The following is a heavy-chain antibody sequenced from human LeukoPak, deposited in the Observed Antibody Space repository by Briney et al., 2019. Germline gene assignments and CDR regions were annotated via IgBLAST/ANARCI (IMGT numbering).Heavy chain of an antibody. Sequence: ASVKVSCKVSGYTLTELSMHWVRQAPGKGLEWMGGFDPEDGETIYAQKFQGRVTMTEDTSTDTAYLELSSLRSEDTAVYYCATAKEWELPPNFDYWGQGTLVTVSS. CDR3: ATAKEWELPPNFDY. J-gene: IGHJ4*02. D-gene: IGHD1-26*01. V-gene: IGHV1-24*01. CDR2: FDPEDGET. CDR1: GYTLTELS.